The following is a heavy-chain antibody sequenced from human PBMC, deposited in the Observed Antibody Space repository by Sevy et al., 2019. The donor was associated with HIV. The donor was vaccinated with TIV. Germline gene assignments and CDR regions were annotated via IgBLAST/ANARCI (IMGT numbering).Heavy chain of an antibody. CDR1: GFSISPYA. D-gene: IGHD6-19*01. CDR3: ARDAGYSTGWYAGY. V-gene: IGHV3-30*09. CDR2: MSYDGSTR. Sequence: GGSLRLSCAASGFSISPYAFHWVRQAPGQGLEWVALMSYDGSTRYYADSAKGRFAISKDNSKNTLYLQMNSLRIEDTAIYYCARDAGYSTGWYAGYWGQGTLVTVSS. J-gene: IGHJ4*02.